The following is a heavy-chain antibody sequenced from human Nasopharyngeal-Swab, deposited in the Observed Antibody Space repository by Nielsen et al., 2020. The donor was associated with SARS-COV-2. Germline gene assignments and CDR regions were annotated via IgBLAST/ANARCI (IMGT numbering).Heavy chain of an antibody. V-gene: IGHV1-58*01. CDR3: AAYSSGPYYYYYGMDV. CDR1: GFTFTSSA. J-gene: IGHJ6*02. D-gene: IGHD4-11*01. Sequence: SVKVSCKASGFTFTSSAVQWVRQARGQRLEWIGWIVVGSGNTNYAQKFQERVTITRDMSTSTAYMELSSLRSEDTAVYYCAAYSSGPYYYYYGMDVWGQGNPGHRLL. CDR2: IVVGSGNT.